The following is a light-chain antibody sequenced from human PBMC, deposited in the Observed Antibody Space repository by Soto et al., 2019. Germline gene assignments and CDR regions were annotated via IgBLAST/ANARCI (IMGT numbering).Light chain of an antibody. CDR2: DAS. CDR1: QDITNH. CDR3: QKYDGVPQ. V-gene: IGKV1-33*01. J-gene: IGKJ3*01. Sequence: DIQMTQSPSSLSASVGDTVTITCQASQDITNHLNWYQHKPGKAPNLLIYDASHLVTGVPSRFTGSGSGTYFTLTISSLQSEDIATYYCQKYDGVPQFGPGTRVDF.